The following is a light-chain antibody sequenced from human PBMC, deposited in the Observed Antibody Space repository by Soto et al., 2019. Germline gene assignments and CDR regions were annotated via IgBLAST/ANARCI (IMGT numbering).Light chain of an antibody. J-gene: IGKJ5*01. CDR2: DTS. CDR3: QQRQYWPPIT. V-gene: IGKV3-11*01. CDR1: QSVSSY. Sequence: VLTQSPATLSLSPGERATLYCRASQSVSSYLAWYQQKPGQAPRLLIYDTSNRATGVPARFSGSGSGPDFTLTISSLEPEDCAIYYCQQRQYWPPITFGQGTRLEIK.